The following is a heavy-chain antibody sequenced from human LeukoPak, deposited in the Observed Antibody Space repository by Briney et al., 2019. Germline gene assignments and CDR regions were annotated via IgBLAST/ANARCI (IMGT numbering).Heavy chain of an antibody. V-gene: IGHV3-48*03. J-gene: IGHJ4*02. CDR2: ISGDGDTI. CDR1: GFTFSTYE. Sequence: PGGSLRLSCAASGFTFSTYELNWVRQAPGKGLEWVSYISGDGDTIYYADSVKGRFTISRGNAKNSLYLQMNSLRAEDTGLYYCASYFDFWSGYHPGGEVGYWGQGTLVTVSS. CDR3: ASYFDFWSGYHPGGEVGY. D-gene: IGHD3-3*01.